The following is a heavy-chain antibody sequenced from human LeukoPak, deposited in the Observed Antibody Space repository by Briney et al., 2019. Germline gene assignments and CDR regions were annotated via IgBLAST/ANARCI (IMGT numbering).Heavy chain of an antibody. D-gene: IGHD3-10*01. CDR1: GYTFTSYG. Sequence: ASVKVSCKASGYTFTSYGITWVRQAPGQGLEWMGWISAYNDNTNYAQKLQGRVTMTTDTSTSTAYTELRSLRSDDTAVYYCARSATNRDISASGSDYYYYGMDVWGQGTTVTVSS. V-gene: IGHV1-18*01. CDR3: ARSATNRDISASGSDYYYYGMDV. CDR2: ISAYNDNT. J-gene: IGHJ6*02.